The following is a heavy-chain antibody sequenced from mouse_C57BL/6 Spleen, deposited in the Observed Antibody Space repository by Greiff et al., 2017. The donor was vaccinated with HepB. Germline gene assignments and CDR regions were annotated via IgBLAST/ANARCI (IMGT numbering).Heavy chain of an antibody. V-gene: IGHV3-6*01. D-gene: IGHD1-1*01. CDR1: GYSITSGYY. J-gene: IGHJ4*01. CDR2: ISYDGSN. CDR3: ARDLDYYGSSYAMDY. Sequence: EVQLQESGPGLVKPSQSLSLTCSVTGYSITSGYYWNWIRQFPGNKLEWMGYISYDGSNNYNPSLKNRISITRDTSKNQFFLKLNSVTTEDTATYYCARDLDYYGSSYAMDYWGQGTSVTVSS.